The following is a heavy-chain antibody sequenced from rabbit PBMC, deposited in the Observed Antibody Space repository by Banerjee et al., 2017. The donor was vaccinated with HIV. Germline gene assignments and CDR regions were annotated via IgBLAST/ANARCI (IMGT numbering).Heavy chain of an antibody. CDR3: AGSLVDNANL. D-gene: IGHD1-1*01. CDR1: GFSFSSAYD. CDR2: IYTGSGST. V-gene: IGHV1S45*01. Sequence: QEQLVESGGGLVKPEGSLTLTCTASGFSFSSAYDMCWVRQAPGKGLEWIACIYTGSGSTWYANWAKGRFTISKTSSTTVTLQMTSLTVADTATYLCAGSLVDNANLWGPGTLVTVS. J-gene: IGHJ4*01.